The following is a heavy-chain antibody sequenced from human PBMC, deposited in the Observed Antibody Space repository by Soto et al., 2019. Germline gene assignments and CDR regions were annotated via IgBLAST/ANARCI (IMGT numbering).Heavy chain of an antibody. CDR3: VRSGHTFEGVI. CDR1: GASMSDYY. Sequence: SETLSLTCTVSGASMSDYYGSWIRQSPGRGLEWIGFMHSSGSANYNSSLKGRATILVDTYNNQFSLILTSVTAADTAVYYCVRSGHTFEGVIWGQGTLVTVSS. J-gene: IGHJ4*02. V-gene: IGHV4-59*01. D-gene: IGHD3-16*01. CDR2: MHSSGSA.